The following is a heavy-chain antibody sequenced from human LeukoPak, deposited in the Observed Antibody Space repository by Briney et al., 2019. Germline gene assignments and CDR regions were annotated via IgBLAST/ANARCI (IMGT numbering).Heavy chain of an antibody. CDR3: ARARRITIFGVVITNDAFDI. D-gene: IGHD3-3*01. Sequence: ASVKVSCKASGYTFTSYGISWVRQAPGQGLEWMGWISAYNGNTSYAQKLQGRVTMTTDTSTSTAYMELRSLRSDDTAVYYCARARRITIFGVVITNDAFDIWGQGTMVTVSA. CDR2: ISAYNGNT. CDR1: GYTFTSYG. J-gene: IGHJ3*02. V-gene: IGHV1-18*01.